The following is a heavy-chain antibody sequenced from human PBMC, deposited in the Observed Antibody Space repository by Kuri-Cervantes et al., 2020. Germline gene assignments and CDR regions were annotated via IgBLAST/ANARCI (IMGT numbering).Heavy chain of an antibody. J-gene: IGHJ4*02. D-gene: IGHD6-19*01. CDR3: ARVGSPVAHLRWIDY. CDR1: GFTFDDYG. Sequence: GGSLRLSCAASGFTFDDYGMSWVRQAPGKGLEWVANIKQDGSEKYYVDSVKGRFTISRDNAKNSLYLQMNSLRAEDTAVYYCARVGSPVAHLRWIDYWGQGTLVTVSS. CDR2: IKQDGSEK. V-gene: IGHV3-7*01.